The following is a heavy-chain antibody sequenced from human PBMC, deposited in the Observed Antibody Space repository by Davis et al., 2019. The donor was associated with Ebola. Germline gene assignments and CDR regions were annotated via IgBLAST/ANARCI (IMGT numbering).Heavy chain of an antibody. V-gene: IGHV3-23*01. D-gene: IGHD3-10*01. J-gene: IGHJ4*02. CDR3: AKGRLPGEDYYFDY. CDR2: ISGSGGST. Sequence: GESLKISCAASGFIFRTYTMSWVRQAPGKGLEWVSAISGSGGSTYYADSVKGRFTISRDNSKNTLYLQMNSLRAEDTAAYYCAKGRLPGEDYYFDYWGQGTLVTVSS. CDR1: GFIFRTYT.